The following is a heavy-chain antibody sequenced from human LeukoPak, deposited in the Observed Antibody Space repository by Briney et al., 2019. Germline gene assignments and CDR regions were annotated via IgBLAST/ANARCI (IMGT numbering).Heavy chain of an antibody. D-gene: IGHD2-2*01. CDR1: GGSFSGYY. V-gene: IGHV4-34*01. CDR3: ARGPGIVVVPAASRAFDI. CDR2: IKNSGST. J-gene: IGHJ3*02. Sequence: SETLSLTCAVYGGSFSGYYWRWLRQPPGKGLEWIGEIKNSGSTNYHPSLKSRVTISVDTSKHQFSLKLSSLTAADTAVYYCARGPGIVVVPAASRAFDIWGQGTMVTVSS.